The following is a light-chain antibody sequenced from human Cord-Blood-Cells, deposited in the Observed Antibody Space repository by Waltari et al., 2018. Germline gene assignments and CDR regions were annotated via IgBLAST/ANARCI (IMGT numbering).Light chain of an antibody. CDR2: RNN. Sequence: QSVLTQPPSASGTPGQRVTISCSGSSSNIGSNYVYWYQQLPGTAPKLLSYRNNKRPSGVPDRFSGSKSGTSASLAISGLRSEDEADYYCAAWDDSLSVVFGGGTKLTVL. V-gene: IGLV1-47*01. CDR3: AAWDDSLSVV. J-gene: IGLJ2*01. CDR1: SSNIGSNY.